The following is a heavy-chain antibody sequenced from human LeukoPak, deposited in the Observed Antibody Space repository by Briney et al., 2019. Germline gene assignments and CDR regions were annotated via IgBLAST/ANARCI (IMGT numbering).Heavy chain of an antibody. CDR1: GYTFTNYY. J-gene: IGHJ3*02. Sequence: GASVKVSCKASGYTFTNYYMHWVRQAPGQGLEWMGIINPSGGSTTYAQKFQGRLTMTSDTSTSTVYMELSSLRSEDTAVYYCARSSAYYNEADIWGQGTMATVSS. D-gene: IGHD1-26*01. CDR2: INPSGGST. V-gene: IGHV1-46*01. CDR3: ARSSAYYNEADI.